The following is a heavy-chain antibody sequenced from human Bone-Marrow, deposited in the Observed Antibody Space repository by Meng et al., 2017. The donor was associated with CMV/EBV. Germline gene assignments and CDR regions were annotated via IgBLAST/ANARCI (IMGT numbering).Heavy chain of an antibody. V-gene: IGHV1-69*02. CDR2: IIPILGIA. D-gene: IGHD3-16*01. CDR3: ARYVTYYYYGMDV. CDR1: GGTFSSYT. Sequence: SVKVSCKASGGTFSSYTISWVRQAPGQGLEWMGRIIPILGIANYAQKFQGRVTITADKSTSTAYMELSSLRSEDTAVYYCARYVTYYYYGMDVWGQGTTVTVSS. J-gene: IGHJ6*02.